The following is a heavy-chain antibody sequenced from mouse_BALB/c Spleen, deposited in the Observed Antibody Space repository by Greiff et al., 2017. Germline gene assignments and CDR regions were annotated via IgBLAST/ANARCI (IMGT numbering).Heavy chain of an antibody. CDR3: ARGDGNGTFFDD. Sequence: QVQLQQPGAELVKPGASVKLSCKASGYTFTSYWMHWVKQRPGQGLEWIGEIDPSDSYTNYNQKFKGKATLTVDKSSSTAYMQLSSLTSEDSAVYYCARGDGNGTFFDDWGQGTTLTVSS. CDR1: GYTFTSYW. D-gene: IGHD2-1*01. V-gene: IGHV1-69*02. J-gene: IGHJ2*01. CDR2: IDPSDSYT.